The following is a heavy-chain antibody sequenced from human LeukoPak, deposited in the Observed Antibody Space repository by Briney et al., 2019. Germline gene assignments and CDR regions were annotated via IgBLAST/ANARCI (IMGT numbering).Heavy chain of an antibody. CDR1: GGSISSGDYY. J-gene: IGHJ5*02. Sequence: SQTLSLTCTVSGGSISSGDYYWSWIRQPPGKGLEWIGYIYYSGSTYYNPSLKSRVTISVDTSRNQFSLKVTSVTAADTAVYYCARDVRSGSYLGAWGQGTLVTVSS. D-gene: IGHD1-26*01. V-gene: IGHV4-30-4*08. CDR3: ARDVRSGSYLGA. CDR2: IYYSGST.